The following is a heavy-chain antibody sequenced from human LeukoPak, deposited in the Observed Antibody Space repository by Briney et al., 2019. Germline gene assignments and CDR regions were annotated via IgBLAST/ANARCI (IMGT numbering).Heavy chain of an antibody. Sequence: ASVKVSCKASGYTFTSYGISWVRQAPGQGLEWMGWISAYNGNTNYAQKLQGRVTMTTDTSTSTAYMELRSLRSDDTAVYYCARDEVMGGAEDSYFQHWGQGTLVTVSS. V-gene: IGHV1-18*01. CDR2: ISAYNGNT. J-gene: IGHJ1*01. CDR1: GYTFTSYG. D-gene: IGHD1-26*01. CDR3: ARDEVMGGAEDSYFQH.